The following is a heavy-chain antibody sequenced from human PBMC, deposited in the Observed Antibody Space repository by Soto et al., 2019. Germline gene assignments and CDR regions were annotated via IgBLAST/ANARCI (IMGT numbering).Heavy chain of an antibody. CDR1: GGSISSSSYY. CDR2: IYYSGST. D-gene: IGHD3-3*02. CDR3: ASPKIAFYNWFDP. Sequence: QLQLQESGPGLVKPSETLSLTCTVSGGSISSSSYYWGWIRQPPGKGLEWIGSIYYSGSTYYNPSLTRRATTSADTSKNQFSLKLSSVTAADAAVYYCASPKIAFYNWFDPWGQGTLVTVSS. V-gene: IGHV4-39*01. J-gene: IGHJ5*02.